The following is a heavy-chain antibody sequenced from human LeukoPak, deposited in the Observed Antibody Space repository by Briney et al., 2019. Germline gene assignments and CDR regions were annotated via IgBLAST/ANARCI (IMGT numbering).Heavy chain of an antibody. Sequence: GGSLSLSCAASGFTYSSYAMTWVRPAPGKGLEWVASTGGSGGSTFYAASVKGRFTISRDNSRNTLSLQMNSLRAEDTAVYYCAKAKVAIDYSNSGSPHYYFDYWGQGTLATVSS. CDR2: TGGSGGST. D-gene: IGHD3-10*01. V-gene: IGHV3-23*01. J-gene: IGHJ4*02. CDR3: AKAKVAIDYSNSGSPHYYFDY. CDR1: GFTYSSYA.